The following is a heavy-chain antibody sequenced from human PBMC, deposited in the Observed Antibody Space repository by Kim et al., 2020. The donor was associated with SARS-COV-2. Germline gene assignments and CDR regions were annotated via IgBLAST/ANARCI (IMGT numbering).Heavy chain of an antibody. J-gene: IGHJ6*02. D-gene: IGHD3-3*01. V-gene: IGHV3-64*01. CDR1: GFTFSSYA. Sequence: GGSLRLSCAASGFTFSSYAMHWVRQAPGKGLEYVSAISSNGGSTYYANSVKGRFTISRDNSKNTLYLQMGSLRAEDMAGYYCARRRDFWRGYPEHDPYYYYNDGMDGWGQGTTVTVSS. CDR3: ARRRDFWRGYPEHDPYYYYNDGMDG. CDR2: ISSNGGST.